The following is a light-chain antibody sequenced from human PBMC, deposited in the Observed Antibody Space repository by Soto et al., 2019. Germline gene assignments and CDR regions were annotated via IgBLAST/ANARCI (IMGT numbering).Light chain of an antibody. CDR2: RTN. CDR1: TSNIGSNY. J-gene: IGLJ3*02. V-gene: IGLV1-47*01. Sequence: QSALTQPPSVSGTPGQWVVLSCSGSTSNIGSNYVYWYQQLPGTAPKLLILRTNQRPSGVPDRFSGSRSGTSASLAISGLRSEDEADYYCASWNGSLWVFGGGTQLTVL. CDR3: ASWNGSLWV.